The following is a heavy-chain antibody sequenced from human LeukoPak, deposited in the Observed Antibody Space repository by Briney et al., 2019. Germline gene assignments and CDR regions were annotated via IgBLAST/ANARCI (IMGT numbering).Heavy chain of an antibody. CDR2: IYYSGGT. J-gene: IGHJ4*02. CDR1: GGSISSYY. Sequence: SETLSLTCAVSGGSISSYYWSWIRQPPGKGLEWIGYIYYSGGTNYNPSLKSRVTISVDTSKNQFSLKLSSVTAADTAVYSCAKAQRAYYYGSGSSDYWGQGTLVTVSS. V-gene: IGHV4-59*12. CDR3: AKAQRAYYYGSGSSDY. D-gene: IGHD3-10*01.